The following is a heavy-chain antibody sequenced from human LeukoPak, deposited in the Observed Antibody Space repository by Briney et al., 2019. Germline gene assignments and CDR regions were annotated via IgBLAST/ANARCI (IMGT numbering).Heavy chain of an antibody. J-gene: IGHJ6*02. D-gene: IGHD6-13*01. Sequence: SETLSLTCSASLSSSSYYWGWIRQAPGKGLEWIGSISYSGTTYYNPSLKSRVTISEDTSKTQFSLELSSVTAADTAVYYCARGQDGYSSSWYFYYYGMDVWGQGTTVTVSS. V-gene: IGHV4-39*07. CDR3: ARGQDGYSSSWYFYYYGMDV. CDR2: ISYSGTT. CDR1: ASLSSSSYY.